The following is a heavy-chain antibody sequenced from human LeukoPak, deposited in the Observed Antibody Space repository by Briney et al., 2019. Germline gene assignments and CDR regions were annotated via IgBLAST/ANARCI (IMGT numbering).Heavy chain of an antibody. CDR1: GFTFSSYA. CDR3: AKDLGWLLQTLDY. V-gene: IGHV3-23*01. D-gene: IGHD3-22*01. Sequence: GGSLSLSCAASGFTFSSYAMSWVRQAPGKGLEWVSAISGSGGSTYYADSVKGRFTISRHNSKNTLYLQMNSLRAEDTAVYYCAKDLGWLLQTLDYWGQGTLVTVSS. J-gene: IGHJ4*02. CDR2: ISGSGGST.